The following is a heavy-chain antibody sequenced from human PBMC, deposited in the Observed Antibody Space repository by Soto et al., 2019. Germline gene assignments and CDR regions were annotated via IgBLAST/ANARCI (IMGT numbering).Heavy chain of an antibody. J-gene: IGHJ4*02. CDR2: IDHSGST. CDR3: GRVKRQTFQKKNDY. CDR1: GGSVSSDFYN. Sequence: SETLSLTCTVSGGSVSSDFYNWRRIRQPPGKGLEWVGDIDHSGSTSYNPSLKSRATISVDTSKNHLSLKVTSVTAADTAVYYCGRVKRQTFQKKNDYWGQGILVTVSS. V-gene: IGHV4-61*03.